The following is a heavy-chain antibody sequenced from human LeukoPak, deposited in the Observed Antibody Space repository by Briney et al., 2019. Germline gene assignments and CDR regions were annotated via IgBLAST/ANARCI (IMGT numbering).Heavy chain of an antibody. CDR1: GGSFSGYY. J-gene: IGHJ3*02. V-gene: IGHV4-34*01. D-gene: IGHD6-19*01. Sequence: SETLSLTCAVYGGSFSGYYWSWIRQPPGKGLEWIGEINHSGSTNYNPSLKSRVTISVDTSKNQFSLKLSSVTAADPAVYYCWRSPRIAVAGTDAFDIWGQGTMVTVSS. CDR3: WRSPRIAVAGTDAFDI. CDR2: INHSGST.